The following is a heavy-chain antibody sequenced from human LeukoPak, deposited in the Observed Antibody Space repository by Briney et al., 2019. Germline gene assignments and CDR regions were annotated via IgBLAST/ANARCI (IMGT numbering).Heavy chain of an antibody. J-gene: IGHJ3*02. D-gene: IGHD3-10*01. Sequence: SETLSLTCTVSGDSISSYYWNWIRQPPGKGLEWIGYIYYSGSINYNPSLKSRVTISVDTSKNQFSLKLSSVTAADTAVYYCARSLYYFGSDSFDIWGQGTMVTVSS. CDR3: ARSLYYFGSDSFDI. V-gene: IGHV4-59*01. CDR2: IYYSGSI. CDR1: GDSISSYY.